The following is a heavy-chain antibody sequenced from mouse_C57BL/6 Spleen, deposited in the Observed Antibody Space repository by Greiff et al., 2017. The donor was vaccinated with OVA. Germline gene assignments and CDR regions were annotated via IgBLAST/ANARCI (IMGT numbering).Heavy chain of an antibody. D-gene: IGHD1-1*01. J-gene: IGHJ2*01. CDR2: ISSGSSTI. Sequence: EVQRVESGGGLVKPGGSLKLSCAASGFTFSDYGMTWVRQAPEKGLEWVAYISSGSSTIYYADTVKGRFTISRDKAKNTLFLQMNSMRSEYKDMEYCARINYYGRGACLDYWGQGTTLTVSS. CDR1: GFTFSDYG. CDR3: ARINYYGRGACLDY. V-gene: IGHV5-17*01.